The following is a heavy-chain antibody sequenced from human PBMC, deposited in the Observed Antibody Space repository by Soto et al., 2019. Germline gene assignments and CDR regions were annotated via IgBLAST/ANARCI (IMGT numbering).Heavy chain of an antibody. D-gene: IGHD3-22*01. V-gene: IGHV1-18*01. Sequence: ASVKVSCKASGYTFTSYGISWVRQAPGQGLEWMGWIGAYNGNTNYAQKLQGRVTMTTDTSTSTAYMELRSLRSDDTAVYYCARDRTGDYYDSSGSRNWFDPWGQGTLVTVSS. CDR2: IGAYNGNT. CDR3: ARDRTGDYYDSSGSRNWFDP. J-gene: IGHJ5*02. CDR1: GYTFTSYG.